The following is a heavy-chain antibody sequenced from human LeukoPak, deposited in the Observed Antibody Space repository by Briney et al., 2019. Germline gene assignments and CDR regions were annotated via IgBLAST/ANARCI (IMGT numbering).Heavy chain of an antibody. D-gene: IGHD3-16*01. CDR1: GFTFSSYS. J-gene: IGHJ4*02. CDR2: IGSSSSI. Sequence: PGGSLRLSCAASGFTFSSYSMNWVRQPPGKGLEWVSYIGSSSSIYYADSVKGRFTISRDNAKNSLYLQMNSLRDEDTAVYYCARALGLGIDYWGQGTLVTVSS. V-gene: IGHV3-48*02. CDR3: ARALGLGIDY.